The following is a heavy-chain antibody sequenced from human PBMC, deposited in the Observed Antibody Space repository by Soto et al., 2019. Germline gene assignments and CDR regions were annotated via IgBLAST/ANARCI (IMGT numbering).Heavy chain of an antibody. V-gene: IGHV1-69*01. CDR2: INPIFGTA. CDR1: GGTFSSYA. Sequence: QVQLVQSGAEVKKPGSSVKVSCTASGGTFSSYAISWVRQAPGQGLEWMGGINPIFGTANYAQTFQGRVTITADESTSTDHKELSRRSSEDTAVYYGAGDWAAGTASGYFQHWGQGTLVTVSS. CDR3: AGDWAAGTASGYFQH. J-gene: IGHJ1*01. D-gene: IGHD6-13*01.